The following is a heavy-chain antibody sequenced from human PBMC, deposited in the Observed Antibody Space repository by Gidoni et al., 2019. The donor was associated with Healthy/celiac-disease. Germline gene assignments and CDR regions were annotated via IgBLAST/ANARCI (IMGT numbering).Heavy chain of an antibody. CDR2: ISGSGGST. CDR3: AKDQGDHCSSTSCYEEVYYYGMDV. D-gene: IGHD2-2*01. J-gene: IGHJ6*02. Sequence: EVQLLESGGGLVQPGGSLRLSCAASGFTFISYAMSWVRQAPGKGLEWVSAISGSGGSTYYADSVKGRFTISRDNSKNTLYLQMNSLRAEDTAVYYCAKDQGDHCSSTSCYEEVYYYGMDVWGQGTTVTVSS. V-gene: IGHV3-23*01. CDR1: GFTFISYA.